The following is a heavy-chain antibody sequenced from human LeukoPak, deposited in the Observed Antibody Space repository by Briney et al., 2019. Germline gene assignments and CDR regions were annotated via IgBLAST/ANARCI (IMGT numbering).Heavy chain of an antibody. CDR3: AKPDRMTIFGVPLVDC. J-gene: IGHJ4*02. CDR1: GFPFSNYG. Sequence: GGSLRLSCATSGFPFSNYGMHWVRQAPGKGLEWVATISYDGSMTYFTDSVKGRFTISRDISKTTHFLQMNSLRPEDTAVYFCAKPDRMTIFGVPLVDCWGQGTLVTVSS. CDR2: ISYDGSMT. D-gene: IGHD3-3*01. V-gene: IGHV3-30*18.